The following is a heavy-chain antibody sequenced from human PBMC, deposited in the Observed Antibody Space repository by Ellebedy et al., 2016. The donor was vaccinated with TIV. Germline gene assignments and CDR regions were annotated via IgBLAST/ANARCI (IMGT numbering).Heavy chain of an antibody. CDR3: ARGRRGARGDY. CDR1: GYTFTNYD. V-gene: IGHV1-8*01. Sequence: AASVKVSCKASGYTFTNYDITWVRQATGQGLEWMGWMNPDSGNAGYAQKFQGRVTMTRNTSISTAYMELSSLRSEDTAVYYGARGRRGARGDYWGQGTLVTVSS. J-gene: IGHJ4*02. D-gene: IGHD1-26*01. CDR2: MNPDSGNA.